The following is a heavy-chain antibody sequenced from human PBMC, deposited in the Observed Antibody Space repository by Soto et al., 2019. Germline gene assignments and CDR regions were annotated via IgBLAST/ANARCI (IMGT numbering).Heavy chain of an antibody. D-gene: IGHD3-10*01. Sequence: GGSLRLSCAASGFTFSDYYMSWIRQAPGKGLEWVSYISSSGSTIYYADSVKGRFTISRDNAKNSLYLQMNSLRAEDTAVYYCARERLLWFGELPTLDYWGQGTLVTVSS. CDR2: ISSSGSTI. J-gene: IGHJ4*02. CDR3: ARERLLWFGELPTLDY. V-gene: IGHV3-11*01. CDR1: GFTFSDYY.